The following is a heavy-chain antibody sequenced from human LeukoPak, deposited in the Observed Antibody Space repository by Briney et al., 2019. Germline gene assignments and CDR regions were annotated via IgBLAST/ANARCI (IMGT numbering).Heavy chain of an antibody. CDR1: GYTFISYY. J-gene: IGHJ6*02. CDR3: AREDVVLVDAVRYYYYGMDV. D-gene: IGHD2-8*01. V-gene: IGHV1-46*01. CDR2: INPSGGST. Sequence: GASVKVSCKASGYTFISYYMHWVRQAPGQGLEWMGIINPSGGSTSYAQKFQDRVTMTRDTSTSTVYMELRSLKSEDTAVYYCAREDVVLVDAVRYYYYGMDVWGQGTTVTVSS.